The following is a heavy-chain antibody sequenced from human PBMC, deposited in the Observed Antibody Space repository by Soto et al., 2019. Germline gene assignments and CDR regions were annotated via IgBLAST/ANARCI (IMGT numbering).Heavy chain of an antibody. J-gene: IGHJ4*02. CDR2: IYHSGST. CDR3: ARDSGMVYSRGWFDY. D-gene: IGHD6-19*01. Sequence: SETLSLTCAVSGGSISSSNWWSWVRQPPGKGLEWIGEIYHSGSTNYNPSLKSRVTISVDKSKNQFSLKLSSVTAADTAVYYCARDSGMVYSRGWFDYWGQGTLVTVSS. V-gene: IGHV4-4*02. CDR1: GGSISSSNW.